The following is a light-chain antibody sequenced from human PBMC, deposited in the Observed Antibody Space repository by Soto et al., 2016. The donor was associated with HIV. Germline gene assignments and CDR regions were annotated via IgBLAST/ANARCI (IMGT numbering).Light chain of an antibody. J-gene: IGKJ4*01. CDR1: QSISTY. CDR2: DAS. Sequence: DIQMTQSPSSLSLSIGDRVSITCRASQSISTYLHWYQQKPGRAPKLLIYDASSLQSGVPARFSGRGSGTDFTLTISDLQHEDLATYYCQQYNSYFLTFGGGTKVEIK. V-gene: IGKV1-39*01. CDR3: QQYNSYFLT.